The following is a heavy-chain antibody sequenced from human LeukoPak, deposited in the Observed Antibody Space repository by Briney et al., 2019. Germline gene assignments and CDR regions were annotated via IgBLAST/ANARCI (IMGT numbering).Heavy chain of an antibody. CDR1: GYSISSGYY. CDR3: ARHYSLGRVSWFDP. V-gene: IGHV4-38-2*02. Sequence: SETLSLTCTVSGYSISSGYYWGWIRQPPGKGLEWIGIIYHSGSTNYNPSLKSRVTISVDASKNQFSLKLSSVTAADTAVYYCARHYSLGRVSWFDPWGQGTLVTVSS. CDR2: IYHSGST. D-gene: IGHD2-15*01. J-gene: IGHJ5*02.